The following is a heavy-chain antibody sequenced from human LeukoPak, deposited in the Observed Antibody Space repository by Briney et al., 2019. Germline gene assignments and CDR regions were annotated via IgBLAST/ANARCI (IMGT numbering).Heavy chain of an antibody. D-gene: IGHD1-26*01. CDR2: MIPNIGNT. CDR3: ARGLRREQPLLRAFDY. Sequence: SVKVSCKASGYTFTNYDIKWERPATGQVIEWVGWMIPNIGNTGYAQKFQGRVAMTWNTSISTAYMDLSSLRSEDTALYYCARGLRREQPLLRAFDYWGQGTLVTVSS. V-gene: IGHV1-8*01. J-gene: IGHJ4*02. CDR1: GYTFTNYD.